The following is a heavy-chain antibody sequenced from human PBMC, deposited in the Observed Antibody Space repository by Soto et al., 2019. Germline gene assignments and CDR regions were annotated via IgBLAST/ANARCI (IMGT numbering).Heavy chain of an antibody. CDR1: GGSISSYY. J-gene: IGHJ4*02. V-gene: IGHV4-59*01. CDR3: ARVEYSGYDFSRAFLGY. D-gene: IGHD5-12*01. Sequence: PSETLSLTCTVSGGSISSYYWTWIRQPPGKGLEYIGYIYYTGSTNYNPSLKSRVTISVDTSKNQLFLKMSSVTAADTAVYFCARVEYSGYDFSRAFLGYWGQGTLVTVSS. CDR2: IYYTGST.